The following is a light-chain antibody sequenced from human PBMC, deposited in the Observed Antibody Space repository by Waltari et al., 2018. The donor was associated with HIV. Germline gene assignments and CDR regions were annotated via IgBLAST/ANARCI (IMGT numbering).Light chain of an antibody. CDR1: QSVSSSY. CDR2: GAS. CDR3: QQYGSSRT. V-gene: IGKV3-20*01. Sequence: EIVLTQSPGTLSLSPGERATLACRAIQSVSSSYLAWYQQKPGQTPRLLIYGASSRATGIPDRFSGSGSGTDFTLTISRLEPEDFAVYYCQQYGSSRTFGQGTKVEIK. J-gene: IGKJ1*01.